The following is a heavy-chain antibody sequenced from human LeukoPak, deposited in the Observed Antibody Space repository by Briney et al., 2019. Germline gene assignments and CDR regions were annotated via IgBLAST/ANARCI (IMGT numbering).Heavy chain of an antibody. CDR2: IYRGDSDT. CDR3: ARHPYGAGSYFPNWFDG. CDR1: GFSFTSYW. Sequence: GGSLKISCKGSGFSFTSYWIGRVRQVPGKGLEWVGIIYRGDSDTRYSPSFQGQVTISADKSITTAYLQWSSLKASDTAMYYCARHPYGAGSYFPNWFDGWGQGTLVTVSS. D-gene: IGHD3-10*01. V-gene: IGHV5-51*01. J-gene: IGHJ5*02.